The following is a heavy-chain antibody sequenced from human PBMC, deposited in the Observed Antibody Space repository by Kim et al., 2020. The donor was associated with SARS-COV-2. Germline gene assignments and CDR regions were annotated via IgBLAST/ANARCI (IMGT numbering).Heavy chain of an antibody. D-gene: IGHD3-10*01. CDR2: LYKSGST. CDR1: GGSISSYY. CDR3: ARDSGSLSYFDS. V-gene: IGHV4-59*01. Sequence: SETLSLTCTVSGGSISSYYWSWIRQPPGKGLEWIGYLYKSGSTNYNPSLKSRVTISVDTSKNQFSLELSSVTAADTAVYYCARDSGSLSYFDSWGQGTLVTGSS. J-gene: IGHJ4*02.